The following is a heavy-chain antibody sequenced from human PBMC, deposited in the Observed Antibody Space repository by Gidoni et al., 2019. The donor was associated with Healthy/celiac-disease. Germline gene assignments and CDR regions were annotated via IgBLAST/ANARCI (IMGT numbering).Heavy chain of an antibody. D-gene: IGHD3-22*01. CDR3: AKEGSGYYYNAFDI. V-gene: IGHV3-30*18. Sequence: QVQLVESGGGVVQPGRSLRLSCAASGFTFSSYGMHWVRQAPGKGLEWVAVISYDGSNKYYADSVKGRFTISRDNSKNTLYLQMNSLRAEDTAVYYCAKEGSGYYYNAFDIWGQGTMVTVSS. CDR1: GFTFSSYG. CDR2: ISYDGSNK. J-gene: IGHJ3*02.